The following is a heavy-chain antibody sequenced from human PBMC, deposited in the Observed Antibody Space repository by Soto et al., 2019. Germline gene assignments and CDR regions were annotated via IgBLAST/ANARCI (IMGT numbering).Heavy chain of an antibody. CDR1: GGSISSYY. Sequence: SETLSLTCTVSGGSISSYYWSWIRQPPGKGLEWIGYIYYSGSTNYNPSLKSRVTISVDTSKNQFSLKLSSVTAADTAVYYCARGGTTVTLLDAFDIWGQGTMVTVSS. J-gene: IGHJ3*02. CDR3: ARGGTTVTLLDAFDI. CDR2: IYYSGST. V-gene: IGHV4-59*01. D-gene: IGHD4-17*01.